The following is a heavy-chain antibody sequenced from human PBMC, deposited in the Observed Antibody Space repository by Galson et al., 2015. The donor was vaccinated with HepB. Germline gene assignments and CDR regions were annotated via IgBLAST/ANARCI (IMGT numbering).Heavy chain of an antibody. CDR3: IIMGDLSGYSST. D-gene: IGHD6-13*01. CDR2: IETTGSTYAT. Sequence: SLRLSCAGSGFTFSGSTIHWVRQTSGKGLEWVGRIETTGSTYATAYVASVKGRVTITRDDSKNPAYLHKPSLRTEDTAVYYCIIMGDLSGYSSTWGQGTLFTVSS. V-gene: IGHV3-73*01. J-gene: IGHJ5*02. CDR1: GFTFSGST.